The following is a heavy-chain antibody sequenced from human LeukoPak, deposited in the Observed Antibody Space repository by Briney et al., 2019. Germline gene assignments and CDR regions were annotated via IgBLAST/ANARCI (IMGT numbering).Heavy chain of an antibody. CDR1: GYTFTSYG. V-gene: IGHV1-2*02. Sequence: ASVKVSCKASGYTFTSYGISWVRQAPGQGLEWMGWINPNSGGTNYAQKFQGRVTMTRDTSISTAYMELSRLRSDDTAVYYCARAGTGYFQHWGQGTLVTVSS. D-gene: IGHD3-10*01. CDR2: INPNSGGT. CDR3: ARAGTGYFQH. J-gene: IGHJ1*01.